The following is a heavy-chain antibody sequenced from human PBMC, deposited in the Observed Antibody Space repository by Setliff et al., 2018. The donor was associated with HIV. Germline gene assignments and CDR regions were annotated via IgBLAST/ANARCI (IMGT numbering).Heavy chain of an antibody. Sequence: GGSLRLSCAASGFKFRDHGMTWVRQAPGKGLEWVSGINWNGDITGYADSVKGRFSISRDNAKNSMWLQMSSLRAEDTAIYYCVAKNRGLFYYGTDIWGQGTTVTVSS. J-gene: IGHJ6*02. D-gene: IGHD3-10*01. CDR3: VAKNRGLFYYGTDI. V-gene: IGHV3-20*04. CDR1: GFKFRDHG. CDR2: INWNGDIT.